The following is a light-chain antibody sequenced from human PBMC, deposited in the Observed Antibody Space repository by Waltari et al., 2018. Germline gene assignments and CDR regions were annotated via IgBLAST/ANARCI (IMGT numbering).Light chain of an antibody. CDR3: QTWDNTVHVV. CDR2: KDN. CDR1: ELGNKY. Sequence: SYDLTPPHSVSVSPRPTAPIPCSRDELGNKYVFWYQHKPGQSPLMVIYKDNKRPSGVPERFSGSNSGNTATLTISETQPMDEADYYCQTWDNTVHVVFGGGTKLTVL. J-gene: IGLJ2*01. V-gene: IGLV3-1*01.